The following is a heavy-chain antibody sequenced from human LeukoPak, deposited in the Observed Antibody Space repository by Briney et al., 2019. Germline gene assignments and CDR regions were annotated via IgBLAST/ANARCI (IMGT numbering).Heavy chain of an antibody. D-gene: IGHD7-27*01. V-gene: IGHV4-4*07. CDR3: ARENDWGSDAFDI. Sequence: SEPLSLTCTVSGGSISSYYWSWIRQPAGEGLEWIGRIYTSGSTNYNPSLKSRVTMSVDTSKNQFSLKLSSVTAADTAVYYCARENDWGSDAFDIWGQGTMVTVSS. CDR1: GGSISSYY. CDR2: IYTSGST. J-gene: IGHJ3*02.